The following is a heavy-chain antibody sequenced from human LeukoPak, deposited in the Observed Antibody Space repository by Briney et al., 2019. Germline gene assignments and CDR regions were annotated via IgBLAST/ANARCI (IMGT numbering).Heavy chain of an antibody. CDR1: GGSISSSSYY. V-gene: IGHV4-39*01. Sequence: SETLSLTCTVSGGSISSSSYYWGWIRQPPGKGLEWIGSIYYSGSTYYNPSLKSRVTISVDTSKNQFSLKLSPVTAADTAVYYCARGRYNWNYWGQGILVTVSS. CDR3: ARGRYNWNY. J-gene: IGHJ4*02. D-gene: IGHD1-20*01. CDR2: IYYSGST.